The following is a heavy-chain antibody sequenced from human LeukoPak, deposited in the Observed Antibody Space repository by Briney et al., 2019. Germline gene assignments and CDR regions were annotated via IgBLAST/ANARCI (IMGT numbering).Heavy chain of an antibody. CDR2: INHSGST. V-gene: IGHV4-34*01. J-gene: IGHJ3*01. Sequence: SETLSLTCAVYGGSFSGYYWSWIRQPPGKGLEWIGEINHSGSTNYNPSLKSRVTISVDTSQNQFSLRLSSVTAADTAVYYCAKSMTIQGRPFDVWGQGTMVTVSS. CDR1: GGSFSGYY. CDR3: AKSMTIQGRPFDV. D-gene: IGHD5-18*01.